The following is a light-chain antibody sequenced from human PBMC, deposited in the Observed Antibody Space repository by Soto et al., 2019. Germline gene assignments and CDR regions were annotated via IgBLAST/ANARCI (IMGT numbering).Light chain of an antibody. Sequence: DIQMTQSPSSLSASVGDRVTITCRASQGISNYLAWYQQKPGQVPKLLIYAASTLQSRVPSRFSGSGSGTDFTLTISSLQPEDVGSYYCQKYNSGPPVTFGPGTKVDIK. CDR1: QGISNY. J-gene: IGKJ3*01. CDR2: AAS. V-gene: IGKV1-27*01. CDR3: QKYNSGPPVT.